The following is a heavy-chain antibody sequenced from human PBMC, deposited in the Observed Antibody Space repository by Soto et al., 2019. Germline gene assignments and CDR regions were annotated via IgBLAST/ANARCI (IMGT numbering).Heavy chain of an antibody. CDR3: ARDRDSGSYYRGGMDV. CDR2: TYYSGST. V-gene: IGHV4-59*01. D-gene: IGHD3-10*01. J-gene: IGHJ6*02. CDR1: GGSISSYY. Sequence: QVQLQESGPGLVKPSETLSLTCTVSGGSISSYYWSWIRQPPGKGLEWIGYTYYSGSTNYNPSLKSRVTISVDTSKNQFSLKLSSVTAADTAVYYCARDRDSGSYYRGGMDVWGQGTTVTVSS.